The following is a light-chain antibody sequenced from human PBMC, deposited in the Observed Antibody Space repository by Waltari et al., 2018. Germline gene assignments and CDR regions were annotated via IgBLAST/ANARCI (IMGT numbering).Light chain of an antibody. CDR2: AAA. Sequence: EIVLTQSPGTLSLSPGERATLPCGASEDIKHYLAWYQQKGGQPPRLLIFAAANSATGTPARFSGSGSGTDFNLTISALEPEDFAVYYCQQRVTWLLTFGGGTKVEI. J-gene: IGKJ4*01. V-gene: IGKV3D-11*01. CDR1: EDIKHY. CDR3: QQRVTWLLT.